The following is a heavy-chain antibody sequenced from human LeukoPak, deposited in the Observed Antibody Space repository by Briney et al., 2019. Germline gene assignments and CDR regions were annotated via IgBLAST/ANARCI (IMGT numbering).Heavy chain of an antibody. J-gene: IGHJ4*02. D-gene: IGHD3-3*01. V-gene: IGHV1-2*02. CDR1: GYTFTGYY. CDR2: INPNSGGT. Sequence: ASVKVSCKASGYTFTGYYMHWVRQAPGQGLEWMGWINPNSGGTNYAQKFQGRGTMTRDTSISTAYMELSRLRSDDTAVYYCARTTRFLEWLLHYYWGQGTLVTVSS. CDR3: ARTTRFLEWLLHYY.